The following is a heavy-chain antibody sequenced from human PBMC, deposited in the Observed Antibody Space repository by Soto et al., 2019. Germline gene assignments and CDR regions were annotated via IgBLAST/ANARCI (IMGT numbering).Heavy chain of an antibody. V-gene: IGHV4-34*01. CDR2: INHSGST. J-gene: IGHJ5*02. CDR3: ARVVGIADRPGGRWFDP. Sequence: SETLSLTCAVYGGSFSGYYWSWIRQPPGKGLEWIGEINHSGSTNYNPSLKSRVTISVDTSKNQFSLKLSSVTAADTAVYYCARVVGIADRPGGRWFDPWGQGNLVTVSS. CDR1: GGSFSGYY. D-gene: IGHD6-6*01.